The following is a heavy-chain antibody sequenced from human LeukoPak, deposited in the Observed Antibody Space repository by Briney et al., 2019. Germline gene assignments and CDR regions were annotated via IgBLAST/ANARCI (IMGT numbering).Heavy chain of an antibody. CDR3: ARDLYPYGDYPDAFDI. CDR1: AGSISSYY. V-gene: IGHV4-59*01. Sequence: PSETLSLTSTVSAGSISSYYWSWIRHPPGKGLEWIGYIYYSGSTNYNPFLKSRVTISVDTSKNQFSLKLSSVAAADTAVYYCARDLYPYGDYPDAFDIWGQGTMVTVSS. J-gene: IGHJ3*02. D-gene: IGHD4-17*01. CDR2: IYYSGST.